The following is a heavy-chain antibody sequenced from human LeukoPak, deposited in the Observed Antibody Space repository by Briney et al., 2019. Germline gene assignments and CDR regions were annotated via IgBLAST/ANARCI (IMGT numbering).Heavy chain of an antibody. V-gene: IGHV3-7*01. D-gene: IGHD6-13*01. CDR3: ARGIAAAFYYYMDV. CDR2: IKQDGSEK. J-gene: IGHJ6*03. CDR1: GFTFSSYW. Sequence: GGSLRLSCAASGFTFSSYWMSWVRQAPGKGLEWVANIKQDGSEKYYVDSVKGRFTISRDNAKNSLYLQMNSLRAEDTAVYYCARGIAAAFYYYMDVWGQGTLVTVSS.